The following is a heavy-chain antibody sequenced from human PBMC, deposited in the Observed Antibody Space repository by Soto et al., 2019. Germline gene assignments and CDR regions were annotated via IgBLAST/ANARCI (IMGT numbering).Heavy chain of an antibody. V-gene: IGHV1-69*13. Sequence: GASVKVSCKASGGTFSSYAISWVRQAPGQGLEWMGGIIPIFGTANYAQKFQGRVTITADESTSTAYMELSSLRSEDTAVYYCARSIVGATQTYYYYYGMDVWGQGTTVTV. CDR2: IIPIFGTA. D-gene: IGHD1-26*01. J-gene: IGHJ6*02. CDR3: ARSIVGATQTYYYYYGMDV. CDR1: GGTFSSYA.